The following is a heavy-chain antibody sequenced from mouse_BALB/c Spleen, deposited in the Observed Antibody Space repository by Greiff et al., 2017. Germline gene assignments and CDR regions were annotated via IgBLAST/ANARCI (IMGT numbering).Heavy chain of an antibody. CDR1: GYTFTSYT. J-gene: IGHJ2*01. CDR3: ALITTVVSYRDY. V-gene: IGHV1-4*01. CDR2: INPSSGYT. Sequence: QVQLQQSGAELARPGASVKMSCKASGYTFTSYTMHWVKQRPGQGLEWIGYINPSSGYTNYNQKFKDKATLTADKSSSTAYMQLSGLTSEDSAVYYCALITTVVSYRDYWGQGTTLTVSS. D-gene: IGHD1-1*01.